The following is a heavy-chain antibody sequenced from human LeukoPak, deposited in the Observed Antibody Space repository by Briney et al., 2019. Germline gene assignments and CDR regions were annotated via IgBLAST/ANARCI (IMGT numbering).Heavy chain of an antibody. CDR1: GGTFSSYA. CDR3: ARHIWPTTTYFDY. CDR2: IIPIFGTA. J-gene: IGHJ4*02. Sequence: SVKVSCKASGGTFSSYAISWVRQAPGQGLEWIGGIIPIFGTANYAQKFQGRVTITTDESTSTAYMELSSLRSEDTAVYYCARHIWPTTTYFDYWGQGTLVTVSS. D-gene: IGHD1-7*01. V-gene: IGHV1-69*05.